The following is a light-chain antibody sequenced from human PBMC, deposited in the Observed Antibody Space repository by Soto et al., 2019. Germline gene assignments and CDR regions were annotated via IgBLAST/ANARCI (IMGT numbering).Light chain of an antibody. CDR3: QQRGNWPRT. J-gene: IGKJ2*01. CDR2: DAS. CDR1: QSVSSY. V-gene: IGKV3-11*01. Sequence: EIVLTQSPATLSLSPGERATLSCRASQSVSSYLAWYQQKPGQAPRLLIYDASNRATGIPARFSGSGSGTDFTLTISSPEPEDSAVYYCQQRGNWPRTFGQGTKLEIK.